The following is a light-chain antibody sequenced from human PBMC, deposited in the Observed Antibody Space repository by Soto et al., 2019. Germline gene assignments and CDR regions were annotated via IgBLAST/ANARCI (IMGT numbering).Light chain of an antibody. CDR2: KNS. V-gene: IGLV3-16*01. Sequence: SSELTQPPSVSVSLGQMARITCSGEAVPKKYTYWYQQKPGQSPVLVIYKNSERPSGIPERFSGSSSGTTLTISGVQAEDEADYYCLSADSSGTVWVFGGGTKVTVL. J-gene: IGLJ2*01. CDR1: AVPKKY. CDR3: LSADSSGTVWV.